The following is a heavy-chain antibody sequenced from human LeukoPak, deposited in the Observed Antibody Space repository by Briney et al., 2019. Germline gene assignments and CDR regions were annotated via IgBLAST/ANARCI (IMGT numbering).Heavy chain of an antibody. Sequence: SETLSLTCTVSGRSLSSYDWSWIRPPAGKGLEWIGRTYTSGSTNYNPPLKSRVTMSVDMSKNQSSLKLSSMIAADTAVYYCARVSSSWYQDWCWEPWGRGTLVTVPS. J-gene: IGHJ2*01. CDR3: ARVSSSWYQDWCWEP. CDR1: GRSLSSYD. D-gene: IGHD6-13*01. V-gene: IGHV4-4*07. CDR2: TYTSGST.